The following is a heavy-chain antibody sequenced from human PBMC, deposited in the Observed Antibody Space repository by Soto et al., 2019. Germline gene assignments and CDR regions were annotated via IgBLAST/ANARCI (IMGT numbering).Heavy chain of an antibody. Sequence: LVMLSLRCSVAGGSVSSGSYYCGWVRQPPGKGLEWIGSVYYSGSTYYNPSLESRVTISVDKSKNQFSLKLMSLSAADTAVYYCGRLEGLATISYYFDYWGQRALVTVPS. D-gene: IGHD3-9*01. CDR2: VYYSGST. CDR3: GRLEGLATISYYFDY. V-gene: IGHV4-39*01. J-gene: IGHJ4*02. CDR1: GGSVSSGSYY.